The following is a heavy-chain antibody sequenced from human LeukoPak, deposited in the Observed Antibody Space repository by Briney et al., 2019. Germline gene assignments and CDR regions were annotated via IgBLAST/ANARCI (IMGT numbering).Heavy chain of an antibody. Sequence: ASVKVSCKASGYTFTSYYMHWVRQAPGQGLEWMGIINPGGGSTSYAQKFQGRVTMTRDTSTSTVYMELSSLRSEDTAVYYCARGEYFDWLLRYYFDYWGQGTLVTVSS. CDR1: GYTFTSYY. D-gene: IGHD3-9*01. V-gene: IGHV1-46*01. CDR2: INPGGGST. CDR3: ARGEYFDWLLRYYFDY. J-gene: IGHJ4*02.